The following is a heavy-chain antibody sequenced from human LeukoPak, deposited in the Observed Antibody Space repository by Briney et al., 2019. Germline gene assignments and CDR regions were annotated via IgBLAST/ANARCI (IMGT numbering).Heavy chain of an antibody. CDR1: GFTFSDFA. D-gene: IGHD4-11*01. Sequence: GSLRLSCTASGFTFSDFAMMWLRQSPGKGPEWVAAIRGGGGGAFYADSVRGRFTISRDNSKNTLFLQMNSLRAEDTAVYYCARDPNSDYVGAFDMWGPGTTVTVSS. J-gene: IGHJ3*02. V-gene: IGHV3-23*01. CDR3: ARDPNSDYVGAFDM. CDR2: IRGGGGGA.